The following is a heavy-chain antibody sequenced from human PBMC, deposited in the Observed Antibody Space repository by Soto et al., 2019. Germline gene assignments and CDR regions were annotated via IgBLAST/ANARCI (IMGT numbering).Heavy chain of an antibody. CDR1: GYTFTSYG. D-gene: IGHD6-13*01. CDR2: ISAYNGNT. Sequence: ASVKVSCKASGYTFTSYGISWVRQAPGQGLEWIGWISAYNGNTNYAQKHQGRVTMTTDTSTSTAYMELRSLRSDDTDVYYCARESSSWSYNWYDPWGQGTLVTVSS. CDR3: ARESSSWSYNWYDP. J-gene: IGHJ5*02. V-gene: IGHV1-18*01.